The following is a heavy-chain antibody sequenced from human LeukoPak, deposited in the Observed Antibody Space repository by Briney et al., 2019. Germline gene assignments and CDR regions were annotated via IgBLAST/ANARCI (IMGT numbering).Heavy chain of an antibody. J-gene: IGHJ2*01. D-gene: IGHD6-19*01. Sequence: ASETLSLSCTVSGGSISSSSYYWGWMRQPPGKGLEWIGSIYYSGSTYYNPSLKSRVTIYVDTSKNQFSLKLSSVTAADTAVYYCARQRLSGWYEGYFVLWGRGTLVTVSS. CDR1: GGSISSSSYY. CDR2: IYYSGST. V-gene: IGHV4-39*01. CDR3: ARQRLSGWYEGYFVL.